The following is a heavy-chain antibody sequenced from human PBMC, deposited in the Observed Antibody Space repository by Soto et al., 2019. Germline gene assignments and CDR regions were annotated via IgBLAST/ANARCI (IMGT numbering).Heavy chain of an antibody. CDR2: IFYGHGT. V-gene: IGHV4-39*01. Sequence: QVQLQESGPGLVNPSETLSRTGTVSRGSVTSSTASWAWVRQPTGKGLPWLGTIFYGHGTYYNPSLESRATISQDKTKIQFSLDLTSVTAAATAVYYCARQPTGYPNWFDAWGRGILVIVSS. CDR3: ARQPTGYPNWFDA. CDR1: RGSVTSSTAS. J-gene: IGHJ5*02. D-gene: IGHD3-9*01.